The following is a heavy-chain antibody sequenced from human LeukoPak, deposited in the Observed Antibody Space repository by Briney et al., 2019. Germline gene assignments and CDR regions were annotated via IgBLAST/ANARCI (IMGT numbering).Heavy chain of an antibody. J-gene: IGHJ4*02. D-gene: IGHD6-13*01. CDR3: ARVSSSNWYEVDY. CDR1: GYIFTHYF. CDR2: INPSDGST. Sequence: ASVKVSCKASGYIFTHYFVHWVRQAPGQGLEWMGIINPSDGSTAYAQKFQGRLTMTRDTSTNTVHMELSGLRSEDTAVYYCARVSSSNWYEVDYWGQGTLVTV. V-gene: IGHV1-46*01.